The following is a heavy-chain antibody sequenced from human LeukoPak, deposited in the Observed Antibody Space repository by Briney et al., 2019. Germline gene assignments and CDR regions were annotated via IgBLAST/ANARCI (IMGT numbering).Heavy chain of an antibody. Sequence: PSETLSLTCTVSGGSISSGGYYWSWIRQHPGKGLEWIGYIYYSGSTYYNPSLKSRVTISVDTSKNQFSLKLSSVTAADTAVYYCAKDSTPNSSGAAWGQGTLVTVSS. J-gene: IGHJ4*02. CDR2: IYYSGST. CDR1: GGSISSGGYY. V-gene: IGHV4-31*03. D-gene: IGHD6-19*01. CDR3: AKDSTPNSSGAA.